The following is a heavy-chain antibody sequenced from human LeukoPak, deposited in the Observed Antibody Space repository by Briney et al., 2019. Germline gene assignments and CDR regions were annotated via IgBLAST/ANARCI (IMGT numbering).Heavy chain of an antibody. CDR2: IYSGGGT. CDR1: GFTVSSNY. V-gene: IGHV3-53*01. CDR3: AREMYRDGYNSSIYFYYYYGMDV. Sequence: PGGSLRLSCAASGFTVSSNYMSWVRQAPGKGLEWVSVIYSGGGTYYADSVKGRFTISRDNSKNTLYLQMNSLRAEDTAVYYCAREMYRDGYNSSIYFYYYYGMDVWGQGTTVAVSS. D-gene: IGHD5-24*01. J-gene: IGHJ6*02.